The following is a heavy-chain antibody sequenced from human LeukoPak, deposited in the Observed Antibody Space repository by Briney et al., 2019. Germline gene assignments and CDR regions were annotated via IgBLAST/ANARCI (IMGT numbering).Heavy chain of an antibody. CDR2: ISSSGSTI. V-gene: IGHV3-11*01. CDR3: ASPLGYCSSTSCYYDYYMDV. Sequence: GGSLRLSCAASGFTFSDYYMSWIRQAPGKGLEWVSCISSSGSTIYYADSVKGRFTISRDNAKNSLYLQMSSLRAEDTAVYYCASPLGYCSSTSCYYDYYMDVWGKGTTVTVSS. J-gene: IGHJ6*03. D-gene: IGHD2-2*01. CDR1: GFTFSDYY.